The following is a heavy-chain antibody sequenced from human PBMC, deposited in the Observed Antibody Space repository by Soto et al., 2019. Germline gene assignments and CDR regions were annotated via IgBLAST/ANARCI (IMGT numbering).Heavy chain of an antibody. CDR2: INHSGST. CDR1: GGSFSGYY. V-gene: IGHV4-34*01. J-gene: IGHJ4*02. D-gene: IGHD2-15*01. CDR3: ARGGYEGYCSGGSCYPSDY. Sequence: PSETLSLTCAVYGGSFSGYYWSWIRQPPGKGLEWIGEINHSGSTNYNPSLKSRVTISVDTSKNQFSLKLSSVTAADTAVYYCARGGYEGYCSGGSCYPSDYWGQGTLVTVPS.